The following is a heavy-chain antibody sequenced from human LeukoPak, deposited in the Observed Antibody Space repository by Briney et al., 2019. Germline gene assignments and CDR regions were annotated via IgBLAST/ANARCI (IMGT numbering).Heavy chain of an antibody. CDR3: ARVGRSGSYDY. V-gene: IGHV3-48*03. CDR1: GITFSSYE. J-gene: IGHJ4*02. Sequence: PGGSLRLSCAAAGITFSSYEMHWVRQAPGKGLEWVSYMSSSGSTIHYADSVKGRFTISRDNAKNSLYLQMNSLRAEDTAVYYCARVGRSGSYDYWGQGTLVTVSS. D-gene: IGHD3-10*01. CDR2: MSSSGSTI.